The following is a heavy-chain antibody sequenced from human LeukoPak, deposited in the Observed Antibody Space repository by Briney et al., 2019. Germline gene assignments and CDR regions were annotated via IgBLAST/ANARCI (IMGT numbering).Heavy chain of an antibody. D-gene: IGHD1-26*01. CDR2: ISGSGGST. CDR3: AKVSGYSGSYASNYFDY. J-gene: IGHJ4*02. CDR1: GFTFSIYA. Sequence: GGSLRLSCAASGFTFSIYAMSWVRQAPGKGLEWVSAISGSGGSTYYADSVKGRFTISRDNSKNTLYLQMNSLRAEDTAVYYCAKVSGYSGSYASNYFDYWGQGTLVTVSS. V-gene: IGHV3-23*01.